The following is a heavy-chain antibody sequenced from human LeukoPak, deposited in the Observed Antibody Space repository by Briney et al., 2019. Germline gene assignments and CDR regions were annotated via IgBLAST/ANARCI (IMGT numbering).Heavy chain of an antibody. Sequence: GRSLRLSCAASGFTFRSYGFHWVRQAPGKGLEWVAIIWYDGSNKYYADSVKGRFTIPRDNSKNSVYLEMNSLRVEDTALYYCARVFPSYGMDVWGQGTTVTVSS. J-gene: IGHJ6*02. D-gene: IGHD3-10*02. V-gene: IGHV3-33*01. CDR2: IWYDGSNK. CDR1: GFTFRSYG. CDR3: ARVFPSYGMDV.